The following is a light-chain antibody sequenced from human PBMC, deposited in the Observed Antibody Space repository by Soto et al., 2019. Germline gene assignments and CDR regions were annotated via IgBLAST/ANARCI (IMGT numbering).Light chain of an antibody. CDR3: QQYGNSPYT. CDR2: GAS. J-gene: IGKJ2*01. Sequence: EIVLTQSPGTLSSSPGERATLSCSASQSVSSSYLAWYQQKPGQAPRLLIYGASSRATGIPDRFSGSGSGTDFTLTINRLESEDFAVYYCQQYGNSPYTFGQGTKVDIK. V-gene: IGKV3-20*01. CDR1: QSVSSSY.